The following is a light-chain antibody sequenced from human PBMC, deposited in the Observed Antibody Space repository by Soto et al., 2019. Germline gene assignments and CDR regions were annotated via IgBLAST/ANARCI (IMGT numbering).Light chain of an antibody. CDR1: QGVSRGY. J-gene: IGKJ5*01. Sequence: EIVLTQSPDTLSLSPGERATLSCRASQGVSRGYLAWYQQKACQAPRLLIYGVSSRATGVSHRFSGSGSGTDFTLTISGLEPEDVAMYYCQHYGDSPTITFGQGTRLEIK. CDR2: GVS. CDR3: QHYGDSPTIT. V-gene: IGKV3-20*01.